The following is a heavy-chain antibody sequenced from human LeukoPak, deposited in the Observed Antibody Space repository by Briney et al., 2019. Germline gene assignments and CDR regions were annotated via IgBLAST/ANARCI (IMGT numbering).Heavy chain of an antibody. CDR3: AKDRGYGSGSYLDY. D-gene: IGHD3-10*01. V-gene: IGHV3-9*01. J-gene: IGHJ4*02. Sequence: GGSLRLSCAASGFTFDDYAMHWVRQAPGKGLEWVSGISWNSGSIRYADSVGGRFTISRDNAKNSLYLQMNSLRAEDTALYYCAKDRGYGSGSYLDYWGQGTLVTVSS. CDR2: ISWNSGSI. CDR1: GFTFDDYA.